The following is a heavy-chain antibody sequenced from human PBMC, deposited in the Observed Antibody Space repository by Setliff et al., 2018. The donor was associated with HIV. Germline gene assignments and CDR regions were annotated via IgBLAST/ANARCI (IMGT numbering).Heavy chain of an antibody. CDR2: IYYSGTT. CDR1: GSLTSYY. Sequence: SETLSLTCTVSGSLTSYYWSWIRQSQGKGLEWIGYIYYSGTTHYNPSLKSRVAMSVDTSKNQFSLDLTSVTPADTAVYYCARLRVSSSSQTFDHWGQGILVTVS. V-gene: IGHV4-59*12. D-gene: IGHD6-6*01. J-gene: IGHJ4*02. CDR3: ARLRVSSSSQTFDH.